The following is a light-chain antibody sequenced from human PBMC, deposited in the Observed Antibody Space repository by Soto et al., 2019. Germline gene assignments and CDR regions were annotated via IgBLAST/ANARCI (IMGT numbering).Light chain of an antibody. J-gene: IGKJ1*01. CDR2: GVS. CDR3: QQYNNLPPWT. CDR1: QRVGSN. V-gene: IGKV3-15*01. Sequence: EILMTQSPDTVSVSPGERVTLSCRASQRVGSNLAWYQQKPGQPPRLLMYGVSTRATGIPARFSGSGSGTDFTLTISSLQSEDIAVYSCQQYNNLPPWTFGQGTKVEL.